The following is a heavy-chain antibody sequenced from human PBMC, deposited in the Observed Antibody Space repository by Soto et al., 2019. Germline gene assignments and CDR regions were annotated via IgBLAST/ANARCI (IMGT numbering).Heavy chain of an antibody. D-gene: IGHD3-16*01. J-gene: IGHJ5*02. V-gene: IGHV4-34*01. CDR2: INHVGGT. CDR3: VRIRYQLPSSVLWLDP. Sequence: PSETLSLTCAVYGGFLSESYWTWIRHPPGKGLEWIGEINHVGGTNYNPSLKSRVTMSVDTTQNQFSLRLISVTAADMAMYFCVRIRYQLPSSVLWLDPWGQGTPVTVSS. CDR1: GGFLSESY.